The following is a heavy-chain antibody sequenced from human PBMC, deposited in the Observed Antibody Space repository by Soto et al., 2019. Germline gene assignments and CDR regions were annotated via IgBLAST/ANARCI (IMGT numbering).Heavy chain of an antibody. CDR3: AGYSRGWFDGNL. CDR2: IYYSGST. Sequence: QVQLQESGPGLVKPSETLSLTCTVSGGSVSSGTYYWSWIRQPPGKGLEWIGYIYYSGSTNYNPSPKGRSTHTRGTAKEPVPLELSSVDAADTAVDYRAGYSRGWFDGNLRGPGT. V-gene: IGHV4-61*01. J-gene: IGHJ4*01. D-gene: IGHD6-19*01. CDR1: GGSVSSGTYY.